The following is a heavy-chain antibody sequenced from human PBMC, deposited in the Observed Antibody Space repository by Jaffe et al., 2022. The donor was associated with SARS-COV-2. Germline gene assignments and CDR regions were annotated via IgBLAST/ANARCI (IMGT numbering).Heavy chain of an antibody. CDR1: GGIATTGVINTSNCC. J-gene: IGHJ5*01. Sequence: QVQVQESGPGLVKPSETLSLTCTVSGGIATTGVINTSNCCWGWIRQPPGKGLEWIATVYYSGTTYYNPSLKSRVTVSVDTSKNQFSLKLNSVTAADTAVYSCASLLETGSGGRGWFASWGQGILVTVSS. V-gene: IGHV4-39*01. D-gene: IGHD3-9*01. CDR3: ASLLETGSGGRGWFAS. CDR2: VYYSGTT.